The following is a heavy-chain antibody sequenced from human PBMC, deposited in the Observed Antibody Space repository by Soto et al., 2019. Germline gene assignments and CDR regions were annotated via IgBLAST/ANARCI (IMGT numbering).Heavy chain of an antibody. J-gene: IGHJ4*02. V-gene: IGHV3-11*05. CDR2: ISSSSGFA. CDR1: GFTFSDYF. D-gene: IGHD6-13*01. CDR3: AKDQGSSWYEIDY. Sequence: PGGSLRLSCAASGFTFSDYFMSWIRQAPGKGLEWVSYISSSSGFANYADSVRGRFTISRDNAKNSLFLQMNSLRAEDTAVYYCAKDQGSSWYEIDYWGQGTLVTVSS.